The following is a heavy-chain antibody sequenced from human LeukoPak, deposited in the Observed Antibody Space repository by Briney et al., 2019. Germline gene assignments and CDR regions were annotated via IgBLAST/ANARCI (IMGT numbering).Heavy chain of an antibody. V-gene: IGHV3-7*01. CDR1: GFTFSHYW. CDR3: VSQQVAPP. D-gene: IGHD5-12*01. J-gene: IGHJ5*02. CDR2: VKEDGSIE. Sequence: GGSLRLSCVASGFTFSHYWMSWVRQAPGKGLEWVANVKEDGSIEDYVDSVKGRFTVSRDNAKNSLYLEMNSLRVEDTAVYYCVSQQVAPPWGQGTLVIVSS.